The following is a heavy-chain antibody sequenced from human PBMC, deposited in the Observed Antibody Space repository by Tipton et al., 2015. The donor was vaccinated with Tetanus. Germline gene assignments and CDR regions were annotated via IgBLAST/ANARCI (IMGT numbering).Heavy chain of an antibody. CDR1: GFTFSSYG. CDR3: ARDRRGGLWLDGGFDY. D-gene: IGHD3-10*01. J-gene: IGHJ4*02. Sequence: SLRLSCAASGFTFSSYGMHWVRQAPGKGLEWVANIKQDGGEKYCVDSVKGRFTISRDNARNSLYLQMNSLRAEDTAVYYCARDRRGGLWLDGGFDYWGQGTLVTVSS. CDR2: IKQDGGEK. V-gene: IGHV3-7*01.